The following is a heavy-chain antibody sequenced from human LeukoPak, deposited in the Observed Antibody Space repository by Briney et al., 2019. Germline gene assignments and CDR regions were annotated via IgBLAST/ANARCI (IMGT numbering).Heavy chain of an antibody. V-gene: IGHV4-61*08. CDR1: GGSISSGDFY. CDR2: IYYSGST. CDR3: ARRVAVAGDYYFDY. D-gene: IGHD6-19*01. J-gene: IGHJ4*02. Sequence: SETLSLTCTVSGGSISSGDFYWSWIRQPPGKGLEWIGYIYYSGSTNYNPSLKSRVTISVDTSKNQFSLKLSSVTAADTAVYYCARRVAVAGDYYFDYWGQGTLVTVSS.